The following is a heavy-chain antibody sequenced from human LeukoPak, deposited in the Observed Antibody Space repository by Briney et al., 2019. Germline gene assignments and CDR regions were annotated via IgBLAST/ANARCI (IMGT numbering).Heavy chain of an antibody. CDR1: GFTFSGSA. J-gene: IGHJ3*02. V-gene: IGHV3-73*01. CDR3: TRQNYYDSSGLDAFDI. D-gene: IGHD3-22*01. Sequence: AGGSLRLSRAASGFTFSGSAMHWVRQASGKGLEWVGRIRSKANSYATAYAASVKGRFTISRDDSKNTAYLQMNSLKTEDTAVYYCTRQNYYDSSGLDAFDIWGQGTMVTVSS. CDR2: IRSKANSYAT.